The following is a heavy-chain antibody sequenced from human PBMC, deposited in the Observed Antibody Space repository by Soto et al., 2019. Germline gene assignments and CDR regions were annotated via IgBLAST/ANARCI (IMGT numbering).Heavy chain of an antibody. Sequence: ASVKVSCKASGYTFTYRYLHWVRQAPGQALEWMGWITPFNGNTNYAQKFQDRVTITRDRSMSTAYMELSSLRSEDTAMYYCARSSSYSSSFDYWGQGTLVTVSS. J-gene: IGHJ4*02. CDR1: GYTFTYRY. D-gene: IGHD6-13*01. V-gene: IGHV1-45*02. CDR2: ITPFNGNT. CDR3: ARSSSYSSSFDY.